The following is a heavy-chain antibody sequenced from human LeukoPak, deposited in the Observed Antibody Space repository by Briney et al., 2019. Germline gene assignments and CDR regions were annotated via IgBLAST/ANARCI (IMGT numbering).Heavy chain of an antibody. J-gene: IGHJ4*02. CDR1: GFTVSTNY. D-gene: IGHD6-13*01. CDR2: IYAGGNT. Sequence: GGSLRLSCAASGFTVSTNYMSWVRQAPGKGLEWVGIIYAGGNTYYADSVQGRFSISRDSYNNTVYLQMNSLRPEDTAVYYCARYPGRAAAVPRFDYWGQGTLVTVSS. V-gene: IGHV3-66*01. CDR3: ARYPGRAAAVPRFDY.